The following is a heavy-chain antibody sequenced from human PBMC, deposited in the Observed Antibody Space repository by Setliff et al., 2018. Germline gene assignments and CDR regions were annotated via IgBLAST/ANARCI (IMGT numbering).Heavy chain of an antibody. CDR3: ARRTEYYNFWSGYYDY. D-gene: IGHD3-3*01. Sequence: PSETLSLTCNVSADSISSSYDYWAWIRQPPGKGLEWIGSIYNSGSTYYNPSLKSRVTISVDTSKNQFSLKLSSVTAADTAVYYCARRTEYYNFWSGYYDYWGQGTLVTVSS. J-gene: IGHJ4*02. CDR2: IYNSGST. CDR1: ADSISSSYDY. V-gene: IGHV4-39*07.